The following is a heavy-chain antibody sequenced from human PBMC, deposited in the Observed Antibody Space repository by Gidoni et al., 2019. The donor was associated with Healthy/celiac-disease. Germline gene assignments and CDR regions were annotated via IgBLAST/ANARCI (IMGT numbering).Heavy chain of an antibody. J-gene: IGHJ4*02. D-gene: IGHD4-4*01. Sequence: EVQLVESGGGLVQTGRSLRLSCAASGFTFDDYAMHWVRQAPGKGLGWVSGISWNSGSIGYADSVKGRFTISRDNAKNSLYLQMNSLRAEDTALYYCAKVGGRDSNYDGDYWGQGTLVTVSS. V-gene: IGHV3-9*01. CDR2: ISWNSGSI. CDR1: GFTFDDYA. CDR3: AKVGGRDSNYDGDY.